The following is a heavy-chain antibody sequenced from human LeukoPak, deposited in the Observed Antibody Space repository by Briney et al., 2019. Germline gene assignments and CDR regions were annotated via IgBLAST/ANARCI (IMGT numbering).Heavy chain of an antibody. CDR1: GGSISSYY. J-gene: IGHJ4*02. CDR2: IYYSGST. V-gene: IGHV4-59*01. CDR3: ARVGYGGNFDY. Sequence: PSETLSLTCTVSGGSISSYYWSWIRQPPGKGLEWIGYIYYSGSTNCNPSLKSRVTISVDTSKNQFSLKLSSVTAADTAVYYCARVGYGGNFDYWGQGTLVTVSS. D-gene: IGHD4-23*01.